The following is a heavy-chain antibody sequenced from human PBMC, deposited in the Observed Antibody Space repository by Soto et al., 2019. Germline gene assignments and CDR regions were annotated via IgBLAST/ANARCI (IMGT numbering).Heavy chain of an antibody. CDR1: GHTFTGYF. CDR3: ATSGGAYGQRLFDP. V-gene: IGHV1-2*02. J-gene: IGHJ5*02. D-gene: IGHD2-15*01. Sequence: ASVKVSCKASGHTFTGYFIHWLRQAPGQGLEWMGWININSGGTNYAKKFLGRVTLTSDTFISTGHMELRRLKSDDTAVYYCATSGGAYGQRLFDPWGQATLVTVSS. CDR2: ININSGGT.